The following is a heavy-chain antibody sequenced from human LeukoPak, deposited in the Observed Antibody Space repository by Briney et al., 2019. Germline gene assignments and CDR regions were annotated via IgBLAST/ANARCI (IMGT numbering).Heavy chain of an antibody. D-gene: IGHD6-13*01. J-gene: IGHJ4*02. CDR2: ISDDGTKK. Sequence: PGGSLRLSCGASGYTLSSYAMHWVRQAPGKGLEWVAVISDDGTKKYYADSVKGRFTISRDNSKNTLSLQMNSLRAEDTAVYYCASRYSSSWALDYWGQGTLVTVSS. V-gene: IGHV3-30*01. CDR1: GYTLSSYA. CDR3: ASRYSSSWALDY.